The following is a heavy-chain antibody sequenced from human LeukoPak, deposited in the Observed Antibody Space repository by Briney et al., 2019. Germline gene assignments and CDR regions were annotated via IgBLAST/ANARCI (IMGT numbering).Heavy chain of an antibody. D-gene: IGHD6-19*01. Sequence: GGSLRLSCAASGFTFSSYSMNWVRQAPGKGLEWVSSISSSSSYIYYADSVKGRFTISRDNAKNSLYLQMNSLRAEDTAVYYCARVAIAVAGQYYFDYWGQGTLVTVSS. CDR1: GFTFSSYS. J-gene: IGHJ4*02. CDR2: ISSSSSYI. V-gene: IGHV3-21*01. CDR3: ARVAIAVAGQYYFDY.